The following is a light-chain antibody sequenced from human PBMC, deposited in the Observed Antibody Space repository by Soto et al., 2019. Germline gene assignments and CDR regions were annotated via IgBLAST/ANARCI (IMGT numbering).Light chain of an antibody. Sequence: VVLTQSPLSLPVSVGQPASISCRSTQTPLLNNEYNLSWFFQRPGQSPRRLIYKVSNRDSGVPDRFIGSGSGTDFTLQITAVEAEDVGVYFCMQYSHWPHSFGQGTKLEIK. CDR2: KVS. J-gene: IGKJ2*03. V-gene: IGKV2-30*02. CDR3: MQYSHWPHS. CDR1: QTPLLNNEYN.